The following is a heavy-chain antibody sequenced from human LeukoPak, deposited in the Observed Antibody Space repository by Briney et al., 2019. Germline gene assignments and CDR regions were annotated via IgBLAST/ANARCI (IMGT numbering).Heavy chain of an antibody. Sequence: GGSLRLSCAASGFTVSSNYMSWVRQAPGKGLEWVSAIYSGGGTYYADSVKGRFTISRDNSKNTLYLQMNSLRAEDTAVYYCASPGGGLRLGYWGQGTLVTVSS. D-gene: IGHD5-12*01. J-gene: IGHJ4*02. CDR1: GFTVSSNY. CDR2: IYSGGGT. CDR3: ASPGGGLRLGY. V-gene: IGHV3-53*01.